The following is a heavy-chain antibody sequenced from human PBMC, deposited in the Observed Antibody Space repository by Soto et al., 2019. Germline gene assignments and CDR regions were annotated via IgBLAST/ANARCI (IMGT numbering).Heavy chain of an antibody. D-gene: IGHD3-3*01. Sequence: AXVKVSCKASGFTFSSYGIHCVRQAPGQGLEWMGWIGAYNGNTNYAQKLQGRVTMTTDTSTSTAYMELRSLRSDDTAVYYCARVQSAPDFAYWGEGTLVTVSS. CDR3: ARVQSAPDFAY. V-gene: IGHV1-18*01. CDR2: IGAYNGNT. J-gene: IGHJ4*02. CDR1: GFTFSSYG.